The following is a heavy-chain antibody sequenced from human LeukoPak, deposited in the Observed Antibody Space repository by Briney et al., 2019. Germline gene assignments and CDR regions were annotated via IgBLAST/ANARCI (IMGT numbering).Heavy chain of an antibody. V-gene: IGHV4-34*01. J-gene: IGHJ5*02. CDR1: GGSFSGYY. Sequence: SETLSLTCAVYGGSFSGYYWSWIRQPPGKGLEWIGEINHSGSTNYNPSLKSRVTISVDTSKNQFSLKLSSVTAADTAVYYCARPHLGSSSWYPNWFDPWGQGTLVTVSS. CDR3: ARPHLGSSSWYPNWFDP. CDR2: INHSGST. D-gene: IGHD6-13*01.